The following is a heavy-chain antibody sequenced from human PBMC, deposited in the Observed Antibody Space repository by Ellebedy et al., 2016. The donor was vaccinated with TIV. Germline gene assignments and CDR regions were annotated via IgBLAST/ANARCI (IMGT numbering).Heavy chain of an antibody. CDR3: VRFTRGTPGDY. J-gene: IGHJ4*02. D-gene: IGHD3-10*01. CDR2: MNPDGSDN. Sequence: PSETLSLTCVVTDGSISSGHWWSWIRQAPGKGLEWVANMNPDGSDNYYVDSVKGRFTCSRDNAKNSLYLQLNSLKVDDTAVYYCVRFTRGTPGDYWGQGTLVTVSS. CDR1: DGSISSGHW. V-gene: IGHV3-7*01.